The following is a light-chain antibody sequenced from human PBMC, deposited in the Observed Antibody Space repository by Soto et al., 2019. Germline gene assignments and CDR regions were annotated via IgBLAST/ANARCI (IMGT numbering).Light chain of an antibody. V-gene: IGLV1-40*01. J-gene: IGLJ2*01. CDR1: SSNIGAGYD. CDR3: QYYDSSLSVV. CDR2: GNS. Sequence: QSVLTQPPSVSGAPGQRVTISCTGSSSNIGAGYDVHWYQQLPGTAPKILIYGNSNRPSGVPDRFSGSKSGTSASLAITGLQAEDEADYYCQYYDSSLSVVFGGGTKLTVL.